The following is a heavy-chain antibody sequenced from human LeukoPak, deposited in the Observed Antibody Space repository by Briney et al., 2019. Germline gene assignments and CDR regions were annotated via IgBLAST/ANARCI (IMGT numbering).Heavy chain of an antibody. D-gene: IGHD2-2*01. CDR1: GFTLNTYS. J-gene: IGHJ4*02. CDR3: ARDSLGTSLANCDY. CDR2: ISNSSTYI. Sequence: GGSLRLSCAASGFTLNTYSMNWVRQAPGKGLEWVSSISNSSTYIYYADSVKCRFTISRDNARNSLYLQMNSLRAEDTAVYYCARDSLGTSLANCDYWGQGTQVTVSS. V-gene: IGHV3-21*01.